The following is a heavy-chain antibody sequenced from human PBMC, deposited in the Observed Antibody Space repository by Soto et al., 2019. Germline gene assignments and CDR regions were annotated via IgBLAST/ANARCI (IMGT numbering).Heavy chain of an antibody. CDR3: ARDHCTNGVCPFDY. CDR2: IYTGGST. Sequence: PGGSLRLSCSASVFSGSDNDMNWFRQAPGKGLEWVSVIYTGGSTYYGDSVKGRFTILRDISKNTLYLQMNNLRAEDTAVYYCARDHCTNGVCPFDYWGQGTPVTVSS. D-gene: IGHD2-8*01. CDR1: VFSGSDND. V-gene: IGHV3-53*01. J-gene: IGHJ4*02.